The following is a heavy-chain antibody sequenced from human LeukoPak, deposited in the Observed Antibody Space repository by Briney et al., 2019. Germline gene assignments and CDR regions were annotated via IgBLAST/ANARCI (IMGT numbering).Heavy chain of an antibody. J-gene: IGHJ4*02. D-gene: IGHD1-7*01. CDR3: ARGNWNCPFDY. CDR2: IYSGAST. Sequence: GGSLRLSCAASGFTVSSNYMSWVRQAPGKGLEWVSVIYSGASTYYADSVKGRFTISRDNSKNTLYLQMNSLRAEDTAVYYCARGNWNCPFDYWGQGTLVTVSS. V-gene: IGHV3-53*01. CDR1: GFTVSSNY.